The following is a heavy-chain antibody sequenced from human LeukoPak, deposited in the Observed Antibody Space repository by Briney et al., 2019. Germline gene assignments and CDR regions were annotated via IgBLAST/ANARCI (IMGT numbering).Heavy chain of an antibody. V-gene: IGHV3-30*02. Sequence: PGGSLRLSCAASGFTFSSYDMHWVRQAPGKGLEWVAFIRYDGSNKYYVDSVKGRFTISRDNSKNTLYLQMNSLRAEDTAVYYCAKDLWSHSSGYFDYWGQGTLVTVSS. J-gene: IGHJ4*02. CDR3: AKDLWSHSSGYFDY. D-gene: IGHD3-22*01. CDR1: GFTFSSYD. CDR2: IRYDGSNK.